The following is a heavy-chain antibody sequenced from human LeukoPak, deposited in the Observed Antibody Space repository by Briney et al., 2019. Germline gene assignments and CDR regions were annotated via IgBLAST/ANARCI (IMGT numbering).Heavy chain of an antibody. V-gene: IGHV3-48*03. CDR3: ARQKGYCSGGSCYGWFDP. Sequence: GGSLRLSCAASGFTFSSYEMNWVRQAPGKGLEWVSYISSSGSTIYYADSVKGRFTISRDNAKNSLYLQMNSLRAGDTAVYYRARQKGYCSGGSCYGWFDPWGQGTLVTVSS. CDR2: ISSSGSTI. CDR1: GFTFSSYE. D-gene: IGHD2-15*01. J-gene: IGHJ5*02.